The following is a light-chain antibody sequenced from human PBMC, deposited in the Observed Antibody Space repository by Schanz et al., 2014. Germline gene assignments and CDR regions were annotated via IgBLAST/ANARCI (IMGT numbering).Light chain of an antibody. CDR2: AAS. V-gene: IGKV1-12*01. J-gene: IGKJ1*01. CDR3: QQSYTTPRT. CDR1: QDISSW. Sequence: DVLMTPSPASVSASVGDRVTITCRASQDISSWLAWYQQKPGKAPKLLINAASNLQSGVPSRFSGSGSGTDFTLTIGSLQPEDFAIYYCQQSYTTPRTFGQGTRVELK.